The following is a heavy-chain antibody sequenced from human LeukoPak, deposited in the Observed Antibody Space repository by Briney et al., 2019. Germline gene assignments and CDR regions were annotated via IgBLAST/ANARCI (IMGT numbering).Heavy chain of an antibody. Sequence: PGGSLRLSCTASGFTLGDYAMSWVRQAPGKGLEWVGFIRSKAYGGTTEYAASVKGRFTISRDDSKSIAYLQMNSLKTEDTAVYYCTRNTLGVVAVAGPFDYWGQGTLVTVSS. V-gene: IGHV3-49*04. CDR1: GFTLGDYA. CDR3: TRNTLGVVAVAGPFDY. D-gene: IGHD6-19*01. J-gene: IGHJ4*02. CDR2: IRSKAYGGTT.